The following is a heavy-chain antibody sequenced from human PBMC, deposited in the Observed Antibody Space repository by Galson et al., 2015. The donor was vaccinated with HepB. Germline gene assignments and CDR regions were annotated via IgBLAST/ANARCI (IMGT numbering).Heavy chain of an antibody. D-gene: IGHD3-10*01. CDR3: ARKFRAPGDYYYYMDV. Sequence: SVKVSCKASGYTFTAYYIHWVRQAPGQGLEWMGWINPSSGYTNYAQNFQGRVTMTRDTSINTAYMELSRLTSDDTAVYYCARKFRAPGDYYYYMDVWGQGTTVTVSS. CDR1: GYTFTAYY. V-gene: IGHV1-2*02. J-gene: IGHJ6*03. CDR2: INPSSGYT.